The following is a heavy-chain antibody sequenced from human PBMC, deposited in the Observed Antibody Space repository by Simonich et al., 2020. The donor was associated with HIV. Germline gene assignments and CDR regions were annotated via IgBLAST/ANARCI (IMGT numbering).Heavy chain of an antibody. CDR2: ISWNIGKI. CDR3: ARDYGLEWLPYYFDY. J-gene: IGHJ4*02. V-gene: IGHV3-9*01. D-gene: IGHD3-3*01. Sequence: EVQLVESGGGLVQPGRSLRLSCAVSGFKFDDYAMHWVRQAPGKSREWVSGISWNIGKIGYAATVKGRFTISRDNAKNSLYLQMNSLRAEDTAVYYCARDYGLEWLPYYFDYWGQGTLVTVSS. CDR1: GFKFDDYA.